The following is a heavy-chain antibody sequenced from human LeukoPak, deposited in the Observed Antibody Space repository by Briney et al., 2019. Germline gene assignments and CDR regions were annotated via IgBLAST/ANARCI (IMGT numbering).Heavy chain of an antibody. Sequence: SETLSLTCAVSGYSISSSNWWGWIRQPPGKGLEWIGSIYYSGNTYYNASLKSRVSISVDTSKNQFSLRLTSVTAADTAVYYCARQTGSGLFILPGGQGTLVTVSS. V-gene: IGHV4-38-2*01. CDR2: IYYSGNT. CDR3: ARQTGSGLFILP. J-gene: IGHJ4*02. D-gene: IGHD3/OR15-3a*01. CDR1: GYSISSSNW.